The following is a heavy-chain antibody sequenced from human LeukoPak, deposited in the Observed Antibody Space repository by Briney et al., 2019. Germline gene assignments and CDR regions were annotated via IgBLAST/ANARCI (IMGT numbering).Heavy chain of an antibody. D-gene: IGHD3-9*01. Sequence: GGSLRLSCAASGFIFSNYGMNWVRQAPGKGLEWVAAISASGSATSYADSVRGRFTISRDNSKNTLYLQMNSLRAEDTAVYYCAKSRRYFDWLGAFDIWGQGTMVTVSS. V-gene: IGHV3-23*01. CDR3: AKSRRYFDWLGAFDI. J-gene: IGHJ3*02. CDR1: GFIFSNYG. CDR2: ISASGSAT.